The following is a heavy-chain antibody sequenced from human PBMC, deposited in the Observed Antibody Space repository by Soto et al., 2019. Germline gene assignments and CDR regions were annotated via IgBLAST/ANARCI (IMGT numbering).Heavy chain of an antibody. CDR1: GFTFSSYS. J-gene: IGHJ3*02. CDR2: ISSSSSYI. CDR3: AREFSAATGDAFDI. D-gene: IGHD6-13*01. Sequence: EVQLVESGGGLVKPGGSLRLSCAASGFTFSSYSMNWVRQAPGKGLEWVSSISSSSSYIYYADSVKGRFTISRDNAKNSLYLQMNSLRPEDTAVYYSAREFSAATGDAFDIWGLGIMVTDSS. V-gene: IGHV3-21*01.